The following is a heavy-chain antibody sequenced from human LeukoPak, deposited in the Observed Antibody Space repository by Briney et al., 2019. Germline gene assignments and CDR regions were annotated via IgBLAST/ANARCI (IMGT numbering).Heavy chain of an antibody. CDR3: ARGREGAARPMGYFDY. V-gene: IGHV3-30*01. J-gene: IGHJ4*02. D-gene: IGHD6-6*01. CDR1: GFTFSSYA. CDR2: ISYDGSNK. Sequence: GRSLRLSCAASGFTFSSYAMHWVRQAPGKGLEWVAVISYDGSNKYYADSVKGRFTLSRDNSKNTLYLQMNSLRAEDTAVYYCARGREGAARPMGYFDYWGQGTLVTVSS.